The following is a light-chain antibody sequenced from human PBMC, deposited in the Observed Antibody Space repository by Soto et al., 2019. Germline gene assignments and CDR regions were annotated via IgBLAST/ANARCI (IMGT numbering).Light chain of an antibody. V-gene: IGLV2-8*01. CDR3: SSYAGSNNLV. J-gene: IGLJ2*01. Sequence: QSVLTQPPSASGSPGQSVTISCTGTSSDVGDYNYVSWYQQHAGKAPKLMIYEVNKWPSGVPDRFSGSKSGNTASLTVSGLQAEDEADYYCSSYAGSNNLVFGGGTKLTVL. CDR1: SSDVGDYNY. CDR2: EVN.